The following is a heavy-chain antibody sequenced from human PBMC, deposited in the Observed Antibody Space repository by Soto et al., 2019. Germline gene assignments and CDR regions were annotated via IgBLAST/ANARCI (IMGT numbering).Heavy chain of an antibody. Sequence: QVQLVESGGGVVQPGRSLRLYCAASGFTFSSYGMHWVRQAPGKGLEWVAVIWYDGSNKYYADSVKGRFTISRDNSKNTLYLQMNSLRAEDTAVYYCARDIDYDSSGIDYWGQGTLVTVSS. CDR1: GFTFSSYG. CDR3: ARDIDYDSSGIDY. V-gene: IGHV3-33*01. CDR2: IWYDGSNK. J-gene: IGHJ4*02. D-gene: IGHD3-22*01.